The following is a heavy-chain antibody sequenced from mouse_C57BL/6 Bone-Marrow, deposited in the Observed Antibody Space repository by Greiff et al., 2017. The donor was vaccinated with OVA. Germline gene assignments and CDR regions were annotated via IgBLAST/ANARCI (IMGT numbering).Heavy chain of an antibody. J-gene: IGHJ3*01. Sequence: QVQLQQPGAELVRPGPSVKLSCKASGYTFTSYWMHWVKQRPGQGLEWIGVIDPSDSYTNYNQKFKGKATLTVDTSSSTAYMQLSSLTSEDSAVYYCARWGYDYAWFAYWGQGTLVTVSA. CDR2: IDPSDSYT. D-gene: IGHD2-4*01. V-gene: IGHV1-59*01. CDR3: ARWGYDYAWFAY. CDR1: GYTFTSYW.